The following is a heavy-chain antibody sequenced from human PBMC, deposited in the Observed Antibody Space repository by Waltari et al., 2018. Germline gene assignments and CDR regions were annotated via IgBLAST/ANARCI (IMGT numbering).Heavy chain of an antibody. CDR2: IHSSGST. CDR3: ARDFNLEYCSGGSCSYFDY. J-gene: IGHJ4*02. CDR1: GGSISSYY. D-gene: IGHD2-15*01. V-gene: IGHV4-4*07. Sequence: QLQLQESGPGLMKPSETLSLTCSVPGGSISSYYWSWIRQPAGKGLEWIGRIHSSGSTKYNPSLKSRVTMSVDTSKNQFSLKLSSVTAADAAIYYCARDFNLEYCSGGSCSYFDYWGQGSLVTVSS.